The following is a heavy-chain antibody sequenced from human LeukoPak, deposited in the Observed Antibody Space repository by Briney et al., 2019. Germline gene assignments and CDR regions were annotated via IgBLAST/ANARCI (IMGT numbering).Heavy chain of an antibody. J-gene: IGHJ4*02. D-gene: IGHD4-17*01. CDR1: GXXVSSXY. CDR3: ATRPSGDYPYFDF. CDR2: IFGDGRT. V-gene: IGHV3-53*01. Sequence: GGXXRXXCAXSGXXVSSXYXXWVRQAPGMGLEWVSVIFGDGRTHYADSVKGRFTISRDNSKNTLYLQMSSLRAEDTAVYYCATRPSGDYPYFDFWGQGTLVTVSS.